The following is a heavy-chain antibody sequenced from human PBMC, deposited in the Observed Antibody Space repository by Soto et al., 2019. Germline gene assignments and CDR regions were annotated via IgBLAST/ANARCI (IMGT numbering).Heavy chain of an antibody. V-gene: IGHV4-30-4*02. Sequence: SDTLSLTCTVSGGSISSGDYYWSWIRQPPGKGLEWIGYIYYSGSTYYNPSLKSRVTISVDTSKNQFSLKLSSVTAADTAVYYCARVVLAAPGAWFDPWGQGTVVTVSS. D-gene: IGHD2-15*01. J-gene: IGHJ5*02. CDR1: GGSISSGDYY. CDR3: ARVVLAAPGAWFDP. CDR2: IYYSGST.